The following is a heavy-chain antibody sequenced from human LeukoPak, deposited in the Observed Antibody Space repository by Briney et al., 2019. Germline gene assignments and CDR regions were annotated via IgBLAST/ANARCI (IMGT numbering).Heavy chain of an antibody. CDR1: GITFSSFG. Sequence: GRSLRLSCVASGITFSSFGMHWVRQAPGKGLEWVAFIWFDGSNEYYTGSVKGRLTISRDNSKKTLYLQMNSLRAEDTAVYYCARDSPVTAGPFDPWGQGTLVTVSS. CDR2: IWFDGSNE. V-gene: IGHV3-33*01. J-gene: IGHJ5*02. CDR3: ARDSPVTAGPFDP. D-gene: IGHD4-11*01.